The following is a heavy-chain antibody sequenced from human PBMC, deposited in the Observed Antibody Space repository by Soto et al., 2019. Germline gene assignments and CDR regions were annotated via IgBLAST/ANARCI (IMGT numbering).Heavy chain of an antibody. V-gene: IGHV3-30*18. D-gene: IGHD6-19*01. J-gene: IGHJ4*02. CDR2: ISYDGSDK. Sequence: QVQLVESRGGVVQPGRSLRLSCAASGFTFSTYGMHWVRQAPGKGLEWVAVISYDGSDKYYADSVKGRFTISRDNSKNTLYLQMNSLRAEDTAVYYCAKEVGAVSGFDYWGQGTLVTVSS. CDR1: GFTFSTYG. CDR3: AKEVGAVSGFDY.